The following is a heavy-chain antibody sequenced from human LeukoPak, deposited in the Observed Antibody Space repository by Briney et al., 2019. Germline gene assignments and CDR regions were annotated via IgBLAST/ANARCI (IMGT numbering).Heavy chain of an antibody. V-gene: IGHV4-59*01. CDR3: ASARDYSGSHLGY. J-gene: IGHJ4*02. D-gene: IGHD1-26*01. Sequence: SETLSLTCTVSGGSISSYYWSWIRQPPGKRLEWIGYVYYSGSTSYNPSLKSRVTISVDTSKNQISLKLSSVTAADTAVYYCASARDYSGSHLGYWGQGTLVTVSS. CDR2: VYYSGST. CDR1: GGSISSYY.